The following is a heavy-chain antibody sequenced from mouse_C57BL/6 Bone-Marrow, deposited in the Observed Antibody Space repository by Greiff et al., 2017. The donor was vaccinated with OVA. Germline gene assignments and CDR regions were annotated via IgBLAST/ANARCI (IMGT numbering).Heavy chain of an antibody. J-gene: IGHJ4*01. V-gene: IGHV3-6*01. CDR3: AFITTVVAWYYAMDY. CDR1: GYSITSGYY. CDR2: ISYDGSN. D-gene: IGHD1-1*01. Sequence: EVQLQESGPGLVKPSQSLSLTCSVTGYSITSGYYWNWIRQFPGNKLEWMGYISYDGSNNYNPSLKNRISITRDTSKNQFFLKLNSVTTEDTATYYCAFITTVVAWYYAMDYWGQGTSVTVSS.